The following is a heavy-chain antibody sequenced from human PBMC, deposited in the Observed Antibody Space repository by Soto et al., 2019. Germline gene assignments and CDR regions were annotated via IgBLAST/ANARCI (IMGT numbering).Heavy chain of an antibody. CDR3: ASEHSGYDHGEYYYHGVDV. V-gene: IGHV3-23*01. Sequence: PGGSLRLSCAASGFTFSSYAMSWVRQAPGKGLEWVSAISGSGGSTYYADSVKGRFTISRDNSKNTLYLQVNSLRAADTAVYYCASEHSGYDHGEYYYHGVDVWGQGTTVTVSS. D-gene: IGHD5-12*01. CDR1: GFTFSSYA. CDR2: ISGSGGST. J-gene: IGHJ6*02.